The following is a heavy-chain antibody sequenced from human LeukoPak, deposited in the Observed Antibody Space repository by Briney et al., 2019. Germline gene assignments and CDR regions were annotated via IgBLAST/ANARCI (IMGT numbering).Heavy chain of an antibody. D-gene: IGHD4-17*01. CDR3: ARVVAATNLLTTVTTIWFDP. V-gene: IGHV4-4*02. CDR2: IYHSGST. J-gene: IGHJ5*02. Sequence: PSGTLSLTCAVSGGSISSSNWWSWVRQPPGKGLEWIGEIYHSGSTNYNPSLKSRVTISVDKSKNQFSLKLSSVTAADTAVYYCARVVAATNLLTTVTTIWFDPWGQGTLVTVSS. CDR1: GGSISSSNW.